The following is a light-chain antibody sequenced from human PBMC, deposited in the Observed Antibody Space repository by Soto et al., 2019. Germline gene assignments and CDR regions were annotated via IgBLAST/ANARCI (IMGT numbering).Light chain of an antibody. CDR2: AAS. Sequence: AIRMTQSPSSFSASTGDRVTITCRASQGISSYLAWYQQKPGKAPKLLIYAASTLQSGVPSRFSGSGSGTDFTLTISCLRSEDFATYYDQHYYIYPRTFGQGTKVEIK. CDR3: QHYYIYPRT. J-gene: IGKJ1*01. CDR1: QGISSY. V-gene: IGKV1-8*01.